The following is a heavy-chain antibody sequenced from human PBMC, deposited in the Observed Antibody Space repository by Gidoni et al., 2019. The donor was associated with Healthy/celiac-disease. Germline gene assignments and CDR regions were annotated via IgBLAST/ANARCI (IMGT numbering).Heavy chain of an antibody. D-gene: IGHD6-19*01. CDR2: IPDSGRT. Sequence: QLQLQESGPGLVKPSDTLSLTCNFSGCPISSSSYYWGWLRQPPGKGREWIGRIPDSGRTYYNPSLKSRVIISVDTSKNQFSLKLSSVTAADTAVYYCARPHGTDSSGYFAPFDYWGQGTLVTVSS. J-gene: IGHJ4*02. CDR1: GCPISSSSYY. V-gene: IGHV4-39*01. CDR3: ARPHGTDSSGYFAPFDY.